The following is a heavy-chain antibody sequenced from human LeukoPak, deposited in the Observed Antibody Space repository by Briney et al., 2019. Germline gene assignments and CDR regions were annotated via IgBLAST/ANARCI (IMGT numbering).Heavy chain of an antibody. CDR1: GFTFSSYG. Sequence: QAGGSLRLSCAASGFTFSSYGMHWVRQAPGKGLEWVAVISYDGSNKYYADSVKGRFTISRDNSKNTLYLQMNSLRAEDTAVYYCAKDGDSGYAFDYWGQGTLVTVSS. D-gene: IGHD5-12*01. V-gene: IGHV3-30*18. CDR3: AKDGDSGYAFDY. CDR2: ISYDGSNK. J-gene: IGHJ4*02.